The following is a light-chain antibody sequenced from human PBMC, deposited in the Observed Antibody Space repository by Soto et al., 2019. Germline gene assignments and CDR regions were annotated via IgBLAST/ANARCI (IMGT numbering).Light chain of an antibody. CDR2: GAS. Sequence: EIVMTQSPATLSVSPGERATLSCRASQSVGSNLAWYQQKPGQAPRLLIYGASTRATGIPARFSGSGSGTEFTLTISSLQSEDCAVYYCQQYNNGLTWTFGQGTKV. CDR1: QSVGSN. CDR3: QQYNNGLTWT. J-gene: IGKJ1*01. V-gene: IGKV3-15*01.